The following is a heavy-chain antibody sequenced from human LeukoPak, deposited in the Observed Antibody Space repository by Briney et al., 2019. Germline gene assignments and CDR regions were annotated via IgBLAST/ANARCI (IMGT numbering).Heavy chain of an antibody. CDR3: ATLNYGGNSPDY. J-gene: IGHJ4*02. Sequence: SQTLSLTCTVSGGSISSGSYYWSWIRQPAGKGLEWIGRIYTSGSTNYNPSLKSRVTISIDTSKNQFSLKLNSVTAADTAVYYCATLNYGGNSPDYWGQGTLVTVSS. CDR2: IYTSGST. D-gene: IGHD4-23*01. CDR1: GGSISSGSYY. V-gene: IGHV4-61*02.